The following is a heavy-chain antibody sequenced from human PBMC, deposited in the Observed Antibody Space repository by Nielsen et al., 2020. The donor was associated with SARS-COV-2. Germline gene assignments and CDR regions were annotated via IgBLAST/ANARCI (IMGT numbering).Heavy chain of an antibody. CDR3: TTDLTGVAAAGKTVGAFDI. CDR1: GFTFSNAW. CDR2: IKSKTDGGTT. Sequence: GESLKISCAASGFTFSNAWMSWVRQAPGKGLEWVGRIKSKTDGGTTDYAAPVKGRFTISRDDSKNTLYLQMNSLKTEDTAVYYCTTDLTGVAAAGKTVGAFDIWGQGTMVTVSS. J-gene: IGHJ3*02. D-gene: IGHD6-13*01. V-gene: IGHV3-15*01.